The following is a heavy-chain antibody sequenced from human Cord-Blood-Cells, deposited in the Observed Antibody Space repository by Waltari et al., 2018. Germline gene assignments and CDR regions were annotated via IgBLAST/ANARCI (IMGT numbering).Heavy chain of an antibody. CDR1: GFTFSSYA. D-gene: IGHD3-9*01. CDR2: ISGSGGST. Sequence: EVQLVESGGGLVQPGGSLRLSCAASGFTFSSYAMSWVRQAPGKGLAWVSAISGSGGSTYYADSVKGRFTISRDNSKNTLYLQMNSLRAEDTAVYYCAKDPDYDILTGYYWFDPWGQGTLVTVSS. CDR3: AKDPDYDILTGYYWFDP. J-gene: IGHJ5*02. V-gene: IGHV3-23*04.